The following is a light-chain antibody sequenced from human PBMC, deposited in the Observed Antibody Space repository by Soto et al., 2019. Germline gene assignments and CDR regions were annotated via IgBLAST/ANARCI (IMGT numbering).Light chain of an antibody. V-gene: IGLV1-44*01. Sequence: QSVLTQPPSASGTPGQRVTVSCSGSTSDIGTNGVNWFQHLPGTAPILLIYTNNQRPSGVPDRFSGSKSGTSASLAISGLQSEDEATYYCATWHDSFYVFGTGTKVTVL. CDR1: TSDIGTNG. CDR3: ATWHDSFYV. J-gene: IGLJ1*01. CDR2: TNN.